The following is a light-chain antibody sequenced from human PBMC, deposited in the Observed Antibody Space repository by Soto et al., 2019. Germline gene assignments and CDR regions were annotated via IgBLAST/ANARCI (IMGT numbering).Light chain of an antibody. CDR2: GNT. CDR1: RSNIGAGCD. J-gene: IGLJ2*01. Sequence: QSVLTQPPSVSGAPGQRVTMSCTGSRSNIGAGCDVHWYQHLPGTAPKLLIYGNTNRPSGFPDRFSGSKSGTSASLAITGLQAEDEADYYCQSYDTSLSGPVVFGGGTKVTVL. V-gene: IGLV1-40*01. CDR3: QSYDTSLSGPVV.